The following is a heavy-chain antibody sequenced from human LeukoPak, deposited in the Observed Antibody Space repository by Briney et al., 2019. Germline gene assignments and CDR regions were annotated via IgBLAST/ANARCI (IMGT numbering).Heavy chain of an antibody. CDR2: ISGDNGDT. CDR1: GYTFTSYG. J-gene: IGHJ4*02. Sequence: ASVKVSCKASGYTFTSYGISWVRQAPGQGLEWMGWISGDNGDTNYAQKLQGRVTMTIDTSTSTAYMELRSLRYDDTAVYYCARDRYGVRSGSCDYWGQGTLVTVSS. D-gene: IGHD1-26*01. V-gene: IGHV1-18*01. CDR3: ARDRYGVRSGSCDY.